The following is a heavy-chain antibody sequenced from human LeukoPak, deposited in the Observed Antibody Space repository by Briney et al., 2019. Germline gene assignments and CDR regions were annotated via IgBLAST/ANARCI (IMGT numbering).Heavy chain of an antibody. V-gene: IGHV4-61*02. D-gene: IGHD6-13*01. CDR2: IYSSGST. J-gene: IGHJ3*02. CDR3: ASVGSSWYLNI. CDR1: GGSISSGSYY. Sequence: PSQTLSLTCTVSGGSISSGSYYWSWIRQPAGKGLEWIGRIYSSGSTDYNPFLKSRVIISLDTSKNQFSLRLSSVTAADTAVYYCASVGSSWYLNIWGQGTMVTVSS.